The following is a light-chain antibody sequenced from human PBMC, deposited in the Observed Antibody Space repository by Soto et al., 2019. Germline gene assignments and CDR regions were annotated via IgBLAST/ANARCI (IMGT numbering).Light chain of an antibody. CDR2: SAS. Sequence: DLQMTQSPSSLSASIGDRVTIACRASQGINNYIARYQQKPGKPPKLLLYSASTLESGVPSRFSGSGSGTDFSLTIRGLQPEDVATCYCNKYSSTPFTFGPGTKVDIQ. CDR1: QGINNY. J-gene: IGKJ3*01. V-gene: IGKV1-27*01. CDR3: NKYSSTPFT.